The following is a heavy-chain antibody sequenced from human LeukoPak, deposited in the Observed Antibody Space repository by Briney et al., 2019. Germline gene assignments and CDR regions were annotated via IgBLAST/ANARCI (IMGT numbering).Heavy chain of an antibody. CDR1: GYSFTNYW. D-gene: IGHD6-19*01. J-gene: IGHJ4*02. Sequence: GESLKISCKASGYSFTNYWIGWVRQMPGKGLEWMGITYPADSDTRYSQSFQGQVTISAGKSIDTAYLQWSSLKASDTAIYYCARHKGFSSAWYADYWGQGTLVTVAS. CDR3: ARHKGFSSAWYADY. V-gene: IGHV5-51*01. CDR2: TYPADSDT.